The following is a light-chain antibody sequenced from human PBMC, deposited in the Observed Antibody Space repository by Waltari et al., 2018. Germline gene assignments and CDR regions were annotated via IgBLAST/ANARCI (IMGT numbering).Light chain of an antibody. Sequence: SYVVTQSPSVSVAPGETARITCGGDNIGSKSVHWYQQRPGQAPVLVISYDSDRPSGIPERVSGSNPGNTATLTISWVEADDEADYYCLVWHSTTDHHGVFGGGTKLTVL. V-gene: IGLV3-21*04. J-gene: IGLJ2*01. CDR3: LVWHSTTDHHGV. CDR1: NIGSKS. CDR2: YDS.